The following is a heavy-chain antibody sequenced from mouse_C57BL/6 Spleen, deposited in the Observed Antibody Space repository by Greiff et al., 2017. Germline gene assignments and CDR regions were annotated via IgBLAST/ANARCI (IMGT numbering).Heavy chain of an antibody. CDR2: IDPSDSYT. V-gene: IGHV1-50*01. J-gene: IGHJ3*01. CDR3: ARYDGYSPFAY. CDR1: GYTFTSYW. D-gene: IGHD2-3*01. Sequence: VQLQQPGAELVKPGASVKLSCKASGYTFTSYWMQWVKQRPGQGLEWIGEIDPSDSYTNYNQKFKGKATLTVDPSSSTAYMQLSSLTSEDSAVYYCARYDGYSPFAYWGQGTLVTVSA.